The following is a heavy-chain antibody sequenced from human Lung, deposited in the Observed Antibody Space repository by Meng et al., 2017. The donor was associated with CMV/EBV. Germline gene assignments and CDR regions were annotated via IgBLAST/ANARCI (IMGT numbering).Heavy chain of an antibody. CDR2: INHSGST. V-gene: IGHV4-34*01. CDR3: ARTTYDFWSGIYYYYYYGMDV. J-gene: IGHJ6*02. Sequence: SETLSLXXAVYGGSFSGYYWSWIRQPPGKGLEWIGEINHSGSTNYNPSLKSRVTISVDTSKNQFSLKLSSVTAADTAVYYCARTTYDFWSGIYYYYYYGMDVWGQGXTVTVSS. D-gene: IGHD3-3*01. CDR1: GGSFSGYY.